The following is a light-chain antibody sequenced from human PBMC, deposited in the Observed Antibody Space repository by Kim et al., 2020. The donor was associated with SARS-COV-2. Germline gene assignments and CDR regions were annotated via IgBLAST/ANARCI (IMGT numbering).Light chain of an antibody. V-gene: IGKV3-11*01. Sequence: EVVLTQSPATLSLSPGERATLPCRASQSVSSYLAWYQQRPGQAPRLLVYDASNRATGIPDRFSGGGSGTDFTLTISSLEPEDFAVYYCQQRSSWPLTLGGGTKVDIK. CDR2: DAS. J-gene: IGKJ4*01. CDR1: QSVSSY. CDR3: QQRSSWPLT.